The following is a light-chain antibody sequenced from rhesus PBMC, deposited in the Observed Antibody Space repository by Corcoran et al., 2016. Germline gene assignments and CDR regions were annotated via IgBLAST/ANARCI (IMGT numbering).Light chain of an antibody. Sequence: DIQMTQSPSSPSASVGDTVTITCRASQRISSWLAWFQQKPGKAPILLIYNATPLQSGVPSRLSGNGSETDFTLSISHLPSEDFATYQCQQYSSSPYSFGQGTKVEIK. V-gene: IGKV1-22*01. CDR1: QRISSW. J-gene: IGKJ2*01. CDR3: QQYSSSPYS. CDR2: NAT.